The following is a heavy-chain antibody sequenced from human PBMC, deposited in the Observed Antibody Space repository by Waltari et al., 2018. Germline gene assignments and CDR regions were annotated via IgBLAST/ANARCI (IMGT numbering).Heavy chain of an antibody. J-gene: IGHJ3*02. CDR2: IYSGGGT. V-gene: IGHV3-53*01. D-gene: IGHD5-12*01. CDR3: GNIGAFDI. Sequence: EVQLVESGGGLIQPGGSLRISCAPSGFTVSNNYITWVRQAQGKGLEWVSVIYSGGGTYYADSVRGRFTISRDKVKNTVYLQMNSLRAEDTAVYYCGNIGAFDIWGQGTMVTVSS. CDR1: GFTVSNNY.